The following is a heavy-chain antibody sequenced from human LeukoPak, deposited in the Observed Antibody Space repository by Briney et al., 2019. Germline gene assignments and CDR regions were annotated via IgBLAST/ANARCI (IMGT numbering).Heavy chain of an antibody. D-gene: IGHD3-3*01. CDR3: ARRDYDFWSGYHDY. Sequence: PSETLSLTCTVSGGSISSSGYYGGWIRQPPGKGLEWIGSIYYSGSTYYNPSLKSRVTISVDTSKNQFSLKLSSVTAADTAVYYCARRDYDFWSGYHDYWGQGTLATVSS. V-gene: IGHV4-39*01. J-gene: IGHJ4*02. CDR2: IYYSGST. CDR1: GGSISSSGYY.